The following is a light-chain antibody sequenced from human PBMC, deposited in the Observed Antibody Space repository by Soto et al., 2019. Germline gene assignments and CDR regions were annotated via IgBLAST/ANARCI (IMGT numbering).Light chain of an antibody. CDR3: QEYNTNSPT. J-gene: IGKJ1*01. CDR1: ESSYMW. CDR2: KTS. Sequence: IQMTQSPSTLSASVGDTVTITCRASESSYMWLAWYKQIPGKATKLLIYKTSTLQGAVPSRFSVSGSGAEYTLTISHIHTDDFATYFCQEYNTNSPTFGQGTRVENK. V-gene: IGKV1-5*03.